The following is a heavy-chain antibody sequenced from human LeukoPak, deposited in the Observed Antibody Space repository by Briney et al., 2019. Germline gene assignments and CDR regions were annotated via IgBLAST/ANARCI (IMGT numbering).Heavy chain of an antibody. D-gene: IGHD3-9*01. J-gene: IGHJ4*02. CDR1: GFTFSGSA. V-gene: IGHV3-73*01. CDR2: IRSKANSYAT. Sequence: GGSLRLSCAASGFTFSGSAMHWVRQASGKGLEWVGRIRSKANSYATAYAASVKGRFTISRDDSKNTAYLQMNSLKTEDTAVYYCTRHRNDILTGYTESWGQGTLVTVSS. CDR3: TRHRNDILTGYTES.